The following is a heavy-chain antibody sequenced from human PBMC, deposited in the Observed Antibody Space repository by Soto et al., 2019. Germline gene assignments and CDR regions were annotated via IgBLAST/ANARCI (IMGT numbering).Heavy chain of an antibody. CDR3: ARISARRNDFDV. CDR1: NYLFGAFG. V-gene: IGHV1-18*01. J-gene: IGHJ3*01. CDR2: ITPYNGNT. Sequence: QVQLVQSGAEVKNPGASVKVSCQASNYLFGAFGISWVRQPPGQGLEWMGWITPYNGNTHYAEKFQDRVTMTADKATTTAYMEVRRLTSDDTAVYFCARISARRNDFDVWGQGTVGTVSS.